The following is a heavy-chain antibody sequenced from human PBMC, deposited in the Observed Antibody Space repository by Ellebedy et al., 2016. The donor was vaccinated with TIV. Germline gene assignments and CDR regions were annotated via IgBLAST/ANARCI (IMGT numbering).Heavy chain of an antibody. J-gene: IGHJ4*02. V-gene: IGHV1-2*02. CDR2: INPKSGGT. Sequence: ASVKVSXXASAYTFTGYYMHWVRQAPGQGLEWMGWINPKSGGTNYAQKFQGRVTMTRDTSISTAYMDLSRLRSDDTAVYYCAISGFNNGWSLFDYWGQGTLVTVSS. D-gene: IGHD6-19*01. CDR1: AYTFTGYY. CDR3: AISGFNNGWSLFDY.